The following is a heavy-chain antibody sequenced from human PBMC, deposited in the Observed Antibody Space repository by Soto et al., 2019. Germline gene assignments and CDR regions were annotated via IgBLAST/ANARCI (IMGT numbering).Heavy chain of an antibody. V-gene: IGHV4-59*01. Sequence: QVHLQESGPGLVKPSETMSLTCTASGASIRNFYWNWVRQFPGKGLEWIGHIYNGERTNYNPSLKSRVTISVDTSQYQSSLKLSSVTVADTAVYYCAQTTGWPGFDYWGQGTLVAVSS. CDR3: AQTTGWPGFDY. D-gene: IGHD6-19*01. CDR2: IYNGERT. CDR1: GASIRNFY. J-gene: IGHJ4*02.